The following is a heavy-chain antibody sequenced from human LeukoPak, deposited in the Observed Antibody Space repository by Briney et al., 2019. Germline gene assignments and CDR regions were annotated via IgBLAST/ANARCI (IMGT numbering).Heavy chain of an antibody. Sequence: ASVKVSCKASGGTFSSYAISWVRQAPGQGLEWMGGIIPIFGTANYAQKFQGRVTITTDESTSTAYMELSSLRSEDTAVYYCARTSWGGYLDYFDYWGQGTLVTVSS. CDR3: ARTSWGGYLDYFDY. CDR2: IIPIFGTA. D-gene: IGHD3-3*01. CDR1: GGTFSSYA. J-gene: IGHJ4*02. V-gene: IGHV1-69*05.